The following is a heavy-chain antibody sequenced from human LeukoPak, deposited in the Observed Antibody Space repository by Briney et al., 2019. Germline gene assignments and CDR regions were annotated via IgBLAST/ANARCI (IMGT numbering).Heavy chain of an antibody. J-gene: IGHJ4*02. Sequence: GGSLRLSCAASRFTFSSYAMSWVRQAPGKGLEWVSAISGSGISTYYADSVKGRFTISRDNSKNMLHLQMNSLRVEDTAVYYCAKVAMSGSSFDYWGQGTLVTVSS. CDR1: RFTFSSYA. D-gene: IGHD3-10*01. CDR2: ISGSGIST. CDR3: AKVAMSGSSFDY. V-gene: IGHV3-23*01.